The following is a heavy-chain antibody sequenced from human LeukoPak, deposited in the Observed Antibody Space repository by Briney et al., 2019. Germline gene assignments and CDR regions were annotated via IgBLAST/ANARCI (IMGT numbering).Heavy chain of an antibody. CDR1: GGSISSGYYF. CDR2: HYYSGNT. J-gene: IGHJ3*02. D-gene: IGHD2-2*01. Sequence: PAQTLSLTCTVSGGSISSGYYFWGWIRQPPGKGLGWNVYHYYSGNTYYNPSLKSRVTLSVDPSKNQFPPKLSSVTAADTAVYYCAREPMRVPGAMYAFDIWGQGTMVTVSS. CDR3: AREPMRVPGAMYAFDI. V-gene: IGHV4-30-4*01.